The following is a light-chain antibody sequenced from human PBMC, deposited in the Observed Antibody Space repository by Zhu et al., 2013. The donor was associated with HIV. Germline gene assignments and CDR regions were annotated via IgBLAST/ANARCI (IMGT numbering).Light chain of an antibody. CDR2: GAS. Sequence: ETVMTQSPATLSVSPGDRATLSCRASQSVGSNLAWYQQKPGQTPRLLIYGASTRATGIPARFSGSGSGTEFTLTISSLQSEDFAVYYCQQYNTWPLTFGGGTKVAIK. J-gene: IGKJ4*01. V-gene: IGKV3-15*01. CDR1: QSVGSN. CDR3: QQYNTWPLT.